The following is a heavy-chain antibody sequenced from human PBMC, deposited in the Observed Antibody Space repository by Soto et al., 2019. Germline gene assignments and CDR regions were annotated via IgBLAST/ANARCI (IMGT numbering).Heavy chain of an antibody. V-gene: IGHV1-46*01. D-gene: IGHD6-6*01. CDR2: INPSGGST. CDR1: GYTFTSYY. J-gene: IGHJ5*02. Sequence: ASVKVSCKASGYTFTSYYMHWVRQAPGQGLEWMGIINPSGGSTSYAQKFQGRATMTRDTSTSTVYMELSSLRSEDTAVYYCARDRGSSSSPSNWFDPWGQGTLVTVSS. CDR3: ARDRGSSSSPSNWFDP.